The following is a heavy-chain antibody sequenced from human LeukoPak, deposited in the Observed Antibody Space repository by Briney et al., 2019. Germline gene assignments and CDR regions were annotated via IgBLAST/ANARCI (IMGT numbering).Heavy chain of an antibody. CDR1: GFSLTNYG. J-gene: IGHJ4*02. V-gene: IGHV3-21*01. CDR3: ARELSSSGYYFDQ. CDR2: ISSSSAYI. Sequence: GGSLRLSCEASGFSLTNYGMDWVRQAPGKGLEWVSSISSSSAYIYCADSVRGRFTISRDNAKNSLYLQMNSLRAEDTAVYYCARELSSSGYYFDQWGQGNLVTVSS. D-gene: IGHD5-18*01.